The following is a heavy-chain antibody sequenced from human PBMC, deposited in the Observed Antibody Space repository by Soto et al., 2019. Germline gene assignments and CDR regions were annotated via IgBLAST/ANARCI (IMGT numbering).Heavy chain of an antibody. J-gene: IGHJ6*02. D-gene: IGHD4-17*01. Sequence: GESLKISCKASGYSFINYWIGWVRQMPGKGLEWMGVIYPGDSDTKYSPSFQGQVTISADKSISTAYLQWSSLKASDTAMYYCARQRPVTTLYYYYGMDVWSQGTTVTVSS. V-gene: IGHV5-51*01. CDR3: ARQRPVTTLYYYYGMDV. CDR2: IYPGDSDT. CDR1: GYSFINYW.